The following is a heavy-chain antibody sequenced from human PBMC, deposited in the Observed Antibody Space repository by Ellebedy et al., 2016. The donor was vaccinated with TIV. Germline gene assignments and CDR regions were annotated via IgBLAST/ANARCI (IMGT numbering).Heavy chain of an antibody. CDR3: ARGGVGRYCTNGVCLQALDY. CDR2: INPNSGGT. CDR1: GYTFTSYG. D-gene: IGHD2-8*01. V-gene: IGHV1-2*02. J-gene: IGHJ4*02. Sequence: ASVKVSCKASGYTFTSYGISWVRQAPGQGLEWMGWINPNSGGTNYAQKFQGRVTITRDTSASTAYMELSSLRSEDTAVYYCARGGVGRYCTNGVCLQALDYWGQGTLVTVSS.